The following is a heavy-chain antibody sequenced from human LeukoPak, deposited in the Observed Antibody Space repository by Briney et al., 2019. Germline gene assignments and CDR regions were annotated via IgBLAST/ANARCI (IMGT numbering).Heavy chain of an antibody. CDR2: ISYDGSNK. Sequence: GRSLRLSCAASGFTFSSYGMHWVRQAPGKGLEWVAVISYDGSNKYYADSVKGRFTISRDNSKNTLYLQMNSLRAEDTAVYYCAKDPAITIFGVVNYYGMDVWGQGATVTVSS. CDR1: GFTFSSYG. J-gene: IGHJ6*02. CDR3: AKDPAITIFGVVNYYGMDV. D-gene: IGHD3-3*01. V-gene: IGHV3-30*18.